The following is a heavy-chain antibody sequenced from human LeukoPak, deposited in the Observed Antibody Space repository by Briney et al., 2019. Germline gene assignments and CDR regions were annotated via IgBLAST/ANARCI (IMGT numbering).Heavy chain of an antibody. CDR2: IYSGGST. Sequence: PGGSLRLSCAASGFTVSSNYMSWVRQAPGKGLEWVSVIYSGGSTYYADSVKGRFTISRDNSKNTLYLQMNSLRAEDTAVYYCARDSRGGAAADFDYWGQGTLVTVSS. J-gene: IGHJ4*02. CDR1: GFTVSSNY. V-gene: IGHV3-53*01. D-gene: IGHD6-13*01. CDR3: ARDSRGGAAADFDY.